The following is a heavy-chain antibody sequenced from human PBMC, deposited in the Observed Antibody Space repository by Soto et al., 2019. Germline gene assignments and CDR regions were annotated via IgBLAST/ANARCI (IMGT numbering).Heavy chain of an antibody. Sequence: EVQLVESGGGLVQPGGSLRLSCAASGFTFSSYSMNWVRQAPGKGLEWVSFISSSSSSIKYADSVKGRFTISRDNAKKTLYRHMNGVGAEERAVYYCAIANYFGSPGDFDSWGQGTRVTVSS. J-gene: IGHJ4*02. CDR2: ISSSSSSI. V-gene: IGHV3-48*01. CDR1: GFTFSSYS. D-gene: IGHD3-10*01. CDR3: AIANYFGSPGDFDS.